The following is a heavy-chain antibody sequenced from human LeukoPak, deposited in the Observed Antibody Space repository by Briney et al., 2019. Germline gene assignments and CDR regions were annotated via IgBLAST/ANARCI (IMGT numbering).Heavy chain of an antibody. Sequence: PSETLSLTCTVSGGSINNYYWSWIRQPPGKGLEWIGYIYYNGNSNYNPSLKSRVTMSVDTSKNQFSLSLISVTAADTAVYCCARAGEGDFWSPVYWGQGTLVTVSS. CDR3: ARAGEGDFWSPVY. CDR2: IYYNGNS. D-gene: IGHD3-3*01. J-gene: IGHJ4*02. V-gene: IGHV4-59*01. CDR1: GGSINNYY.